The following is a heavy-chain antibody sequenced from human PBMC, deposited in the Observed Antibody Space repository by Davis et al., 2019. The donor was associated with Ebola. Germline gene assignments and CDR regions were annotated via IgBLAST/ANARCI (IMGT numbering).Heavy chain of an antibody. CDR1: GFTFSRHW. CDR3: ASRMTTALN. CDR2: IKYDGSEK. D-gene: IGHD4-11*01. V-gene: IGHV3-7*03. J-gene: IGHJ4*03. Sequence: GESLKISCVASGFTFSRHWMTWVRQAPGKGLEWVANIKYDGSEKDYVDSVKGRFTISRDNAKKSLYLQMNSLRVEDTAVYYCASRMTTALNWGQGTMVTVSS.